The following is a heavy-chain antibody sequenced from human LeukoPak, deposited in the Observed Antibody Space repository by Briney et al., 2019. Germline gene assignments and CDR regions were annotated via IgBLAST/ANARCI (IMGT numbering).Heavy chain of an antibody. J-gene: IGHJ4*02. CDR1: GFTFSSYA. V-gene: IGHV3-23*01. CDR3: AKPNMRQWLVVGPNDY. Sequence: GGSLRLSCAASGFTFSSYAMSWVRQAPGKGLEWVSAISGSGGSTYYADSVKGRFTISRDNSKNTLYLQMNSLRAEDTAVYYCAKPNMRQWLVVGPNDYWGQGTLVTVSS. D-gene: IGHD6-19*01. CDR2: ISGSGGST.